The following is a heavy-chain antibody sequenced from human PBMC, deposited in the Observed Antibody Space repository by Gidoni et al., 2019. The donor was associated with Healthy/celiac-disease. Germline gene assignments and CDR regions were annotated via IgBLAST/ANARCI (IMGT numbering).Heavy chain of an antibody. CDR3: AKDDQRGYCSGGSCYSSYDY. Sequence: EVQLVESGGGLVQPGRSLRLSCAASGFPFDDYAMHWVRQAPGKGLEWVSGISWNSGSIGYADSVKGRFTISRDNAKNSLYLQMNSLRAEDTALYYCAKDDQRGYCSGGSCYSSYDYWGQGTLVTVSS. CDR1: GFPFDDYA. V-gene: IGHV3-9*01. D-gene: IGHD2-15*01. J-gene: IGHJ4*02. CDR2: ISWNSGSI.